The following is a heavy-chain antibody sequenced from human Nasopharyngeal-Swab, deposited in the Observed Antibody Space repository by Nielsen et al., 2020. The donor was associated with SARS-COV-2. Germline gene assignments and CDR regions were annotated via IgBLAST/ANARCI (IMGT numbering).Heavy chain of an antibody. CDR2: INWDGSST. V-gene: IGHV3-43*01. J-gene: IGHJ4*02. Sequence: GESLKISCAASGFNFDDYSMHWVRQVPGKGLEWVSLINWDGSSTYYADSVKGRFTISRVNSEDSLHLQMSSLKTEDTAFYYCAKDFGSGWAGFDYWGQGTLVTVPS. D-gene: IGHD6-19*01. CDR1: GFNFDDYS. CDR3: AKDFGSGWAGFDY.